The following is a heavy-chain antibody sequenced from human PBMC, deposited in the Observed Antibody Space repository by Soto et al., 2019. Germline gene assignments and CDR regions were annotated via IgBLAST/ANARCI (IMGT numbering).Heavy chain of an antibody. CDR2: IYLSGTT. J-gene: IGHJ5*02. D-gene: IGHD6-19*01. Sequence: ASVMLCQTYTVADGSISGSNECGGRISQPPGRELEWIGNIYLSGTTYYTPPLKSRVTISYDTSKNQFSLDLRSVTAADTAVYYCARPLRYSSVPSKWFDPWGQGTLVTVPQ. CDR3: ARPLRYSSVPSKWFDP. V-gene: IGHV4-39*01. CDR1: DGSISGSNEC.